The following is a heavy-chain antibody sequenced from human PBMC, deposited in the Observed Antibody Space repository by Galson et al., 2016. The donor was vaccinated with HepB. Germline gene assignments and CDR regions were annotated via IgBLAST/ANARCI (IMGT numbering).Heavy chain of an antibody. V-gene: IGHV1-69-2*01. CDR2: VDPEDGET. Sequence: VKVSCKVSGYTFTDYHMHWVQQAPGKGLEWLGLVDPEDGETVYAEQFQGRLTMTAHTSIDTAYMDLSSLRSEDTAVYYCARGPKFFTNAGNSQHWGQGTLVTVSS. CDR1: GYTFTDYH. J-gene: IGHJ1*01. CDR3: ARGPKFFTNAGNSQH.